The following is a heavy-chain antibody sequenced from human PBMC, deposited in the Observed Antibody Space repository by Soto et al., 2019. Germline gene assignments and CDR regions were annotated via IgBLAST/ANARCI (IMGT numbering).Heavy chain of an antibody. CDR2: IYHSGST. V-gene: IGHV4-30-2*01. CDR1: GGSISSGGYS. CDR3: ARGQVVAAQH. Sequence: QLQLQESGSGLVKPSQTLSLTCAVSGGSISSGGYSWSWIRQPPGKGLEWIGYIYHSGSTYYNPSPKSRVTISVHRSKNQFSLKLSSVTAAGTAGYYCARGQVVAAQHWGQGTLVTVSS. D-gene: IGHD2-15*01. J-gene: IGHJ4*02.